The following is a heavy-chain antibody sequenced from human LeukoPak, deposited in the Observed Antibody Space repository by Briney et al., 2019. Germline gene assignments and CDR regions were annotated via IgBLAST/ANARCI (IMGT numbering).Heavy chain of an antibody. Sequence: GGSLRLSCAASGFTFSSYSINWVRQAPGKGLEWVSVIYSGGSTYYADSVKGRFTISRDNSKNTLYLQMNSLRAEDTAVYYCARDLGNSGPDYWGQGTLVTVSS. J-gene: IGHJ4*02. CDR3: ARDLGNSGPDY. D-gene: IGHD6-19*01. V-gene: IGHV3-53*01. CDR1: GFTFSSYS. CDR2: IYSGGST.